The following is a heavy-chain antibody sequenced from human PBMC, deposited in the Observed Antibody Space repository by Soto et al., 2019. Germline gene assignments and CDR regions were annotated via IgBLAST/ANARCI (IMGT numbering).Heavy chain of an antibody. CDR1: GFTFSSYD. CDR2: IGTAGDT. J-gene: IGHJ3*02. Sequence: GGSLRLSCAASGFTFSSYDMHWVRQATGKGLEWVSAIGTAGDTYYPGSVKGRFPISRENAKNSLYLQMNSLRAGDTAVYYCARGGGYSYGDAFDIWGQGTMVTVSS. V-gene: IGHV3-13*01. CDR3: ARGGGYSYGDAFDI. D-gene: IGHD5-18*01.